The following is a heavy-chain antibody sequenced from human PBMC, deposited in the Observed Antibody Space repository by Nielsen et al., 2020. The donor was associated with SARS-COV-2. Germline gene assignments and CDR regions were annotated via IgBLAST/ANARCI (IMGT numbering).Heavy chain of an antibody. J-gene: IGHJ4*02. CDR3: TKGAQLGDY. D-gene: IGHD3-16*01. CDR1: GFTFSSYG. Sequence: GESLKISCESSGFTFSSYGMHWVRQAPGKGLEWVTFISYDGSIRYYADSVKGRFTISTDISKNTLFLQMNSLRSEDTAVYYCTKGAQLGDYWGQGTLVTVSS. CDR2: ISYDGSIR. V-gene: IGHV3-30*18.